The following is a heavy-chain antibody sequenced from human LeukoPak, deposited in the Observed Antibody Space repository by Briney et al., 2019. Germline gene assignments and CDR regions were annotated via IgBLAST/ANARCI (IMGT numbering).Heavy chain of an antibody. CDR3: ARGCSGSSCYTGWYFDL. Sequence: ASLKVSCKASGGTFSSYAINWVRQAPGHGHEWMGWMNPNRGDTGYAQKFQDRVTMTKNTSISTAYMELSSLRSEDTAGFFCARGCSGSSCYTGWYFDLWGRGTLVTVSS. J-gene: IGHJ2*01. CDR2: MNPNRGDT. CDR1: GGTFSSYA. D-gene: IGHD2-2*02. V-gene: IGHV1-8*02.